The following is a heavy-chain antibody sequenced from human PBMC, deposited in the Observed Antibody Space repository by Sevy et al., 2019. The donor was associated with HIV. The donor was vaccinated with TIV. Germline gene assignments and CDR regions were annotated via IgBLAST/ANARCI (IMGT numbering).Heavy chain of an antibody. CDR1: GGSVSSGSYY. J-gene: IGHJ5*02. V-gene: IGHV4-61*01. D-gene: IGHD3-10*01. CDR2: IYYSGST. CDR3: GRIGITMVQGVIRNPYWFGP. Sequence: SETLSLTCTVSGGSVSSGSYYWSWIRQPPGKGLEWIGYIYYSGSTNYNPSLKSRVTISVDTSKNQFSLKLSSVTAAGTTVYCSGRIGITMVQGVIRNPYWFGPRGQGTLGTVSS.